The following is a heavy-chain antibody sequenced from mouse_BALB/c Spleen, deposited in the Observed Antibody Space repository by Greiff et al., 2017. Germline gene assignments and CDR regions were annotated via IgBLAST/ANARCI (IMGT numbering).Heavy chain of an antibody. V-gene: IGHV5-12-1*01. Sequence: EVQRVESGGGLVKPGGSLKLSCAASGFAFSSYDMSWVRQTPEKRLEWVAYISSGGGSTYYPDTVKGRFTISRDNAKNTLYLQMSSLKSEDTAMYYCARREGYYGYDYWGQGTTLTVSS. CDR3: ARREGYYGYDY. D-gene: IGHD1-2*01. CDR1: GFAFSSYD. CDR2: ISSGGGST. J-gene: IGHJ2*01.